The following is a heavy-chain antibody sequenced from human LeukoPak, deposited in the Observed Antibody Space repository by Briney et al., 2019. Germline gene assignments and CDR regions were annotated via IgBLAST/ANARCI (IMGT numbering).Heavy chain of an antibody. CDR1: GFTFDDYG. J-gene: IGHJ4*02. Sequence: RPGGSLRLSCAASGFTFDDYGMSWVRQAPGKGREWVSGINWNGGSTGYADSVKGRFTISRDNAKNSLYLQMNSLRAEDTALYYCARDEPYSSGWYGRYWGQGTLVTVSS. CDR2: INWNGGST. V-gene: IGHV3-20*04. CDR3: ARDEPYSSGWYGRY. D-gene: IGHD6-19*01.